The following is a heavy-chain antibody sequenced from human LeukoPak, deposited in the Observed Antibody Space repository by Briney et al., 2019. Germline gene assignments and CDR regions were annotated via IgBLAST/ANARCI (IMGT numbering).Heavy chain of an antibody. CDR1: GFTFDDYA. CDR2: ISWNSGSI. J-gene: IGHJ4*02. Sequence: GGSLRLSCAASGFTFDDYAMHWVRQAPGKGLEWVSGISWNSGSIGYADSVKGRFTISRDNAKNTLYLQMNSLRAEDTAVYYCARGEPAKTTVTTGRALDYWGQGTLVTVSS. CDR3: ARGEPAKTTVTTGRALDY. D-gene: IGHD4-17*01. V-gene: IGHV3-9*01.